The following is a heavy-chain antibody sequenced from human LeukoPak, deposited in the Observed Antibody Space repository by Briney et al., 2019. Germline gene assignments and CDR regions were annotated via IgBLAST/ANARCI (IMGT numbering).Heavy chain of an antibody. CDR1: GFTFSTYW. V-gene: IGHV3-74*01. J-gene: IGHJ4*02. Sequence: PGGSLRLSCAASGFTFSTYWMHWVRQAPGKGLVWVSRINDDGRGTSYAESVKGRFAISRDNAKNTLYLQMNSLRAEDTALYYCAREVGSYRGEQWLGYFDYWGQGTLVTVSS. D-gene: IGHD6-19*01. CDR3: AREVGSYRGEQWLGYFDY. CDR2: INDDGRGT.